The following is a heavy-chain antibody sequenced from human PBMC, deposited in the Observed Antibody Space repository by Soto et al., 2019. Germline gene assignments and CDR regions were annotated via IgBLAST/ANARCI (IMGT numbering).Heavy chain of an antibody. CDR3: ARVGYCSGGSCYHTYYYYYGMDV. CDR2: IYPGDSDT. D-gene: IGHD2-15*01. V-gene: IGHV5-51*01. J-gene: IGHJ6*02. Sequence: PGESLKISCKGSGYSFTSYWIGWVRQMPGKGLEWMGIIYPGDSDTRYSPSFQGQVTISADKSISTAYLQWSSLKASDTAMYYCARVGYCSGGSCYHTYYYYYGMDVWGQGTTVTVSS. CDR1: GYSFTSYW.